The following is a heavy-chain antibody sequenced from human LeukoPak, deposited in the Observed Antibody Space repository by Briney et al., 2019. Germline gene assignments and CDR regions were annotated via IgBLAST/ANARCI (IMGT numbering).Heavy chain of an antibody. V-gene: IGHV1-69*05. J-gene: IGHJ6*03. D-gene: IGHD2-2*02. CDR2: IIPIFGTA. CDR3: ARGPPPEYCSSTSCYTYYYYYTDV. Sequence: SVKVSCKASGGTFSSYAISWVRQAPGQGLEWMGGIIPIFGTANYAQKFQGRVTITTDESTSTAYMELSSLRSEDTAVYYCARGPPPEYCSSTSCYTYYYYYTDVWGKGTTVTVSS. CDR1: GGTFSSYA.